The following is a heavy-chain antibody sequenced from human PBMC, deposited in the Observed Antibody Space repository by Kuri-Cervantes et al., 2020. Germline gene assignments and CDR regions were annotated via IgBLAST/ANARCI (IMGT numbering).Heavy chain of an antibody. CDR3: ARDTTTVDPTGGDY. CDR2: IYYSGSGTT. J-gene: IGHJ4*02. CDR1: GGSISHYY. D-gene: IGHD4-23*01. Sequence: SETLSLTCTVSGGSISHYYWNWIRQPPGKGLEWLGYIYYSGSGTTNYNPSLKSRVTISVDTSKNQFSLKLSSVTAADTAVYYCARDTTTVDPTGGDYWGQGTLVTVSS. V-gene: IGHV4-59*12.